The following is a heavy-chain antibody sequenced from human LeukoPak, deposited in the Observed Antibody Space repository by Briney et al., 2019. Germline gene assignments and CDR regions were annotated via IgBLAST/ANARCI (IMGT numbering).Heavy chain of an antibody. V-gene: IGHV4-34*01. Sequence: SETLSLTCAVYGESFSGYYWTWIRQPPGKGLEWIGEINHSGSTNYNPSLKSRVTISVDTSKNQLSLKLSSVTAADTAVYYCARRSSRDGYSDYWGQGTLVTVSS. CDR3: ARRSSRDGYSDY. CDR2: INHSGST. J-gene: IGHJ4*02. D-gene: IGHD5-24*01. CDR1: GESFSGYY.